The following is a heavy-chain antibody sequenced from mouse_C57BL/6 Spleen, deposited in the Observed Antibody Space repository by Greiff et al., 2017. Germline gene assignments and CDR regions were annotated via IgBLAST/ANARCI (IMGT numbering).Heavy chain of an antibody. CDR2: IRSKSNNYAT. V-gene: IGHV10-1*01. CDR3: VRQGDDYAFDY. Sequence: DVQLQESGGGLVQPKGSLKLSCAASGFSFNTYAMNWVRQAPGKGLEWVARIRSKSNNYATYYADSVKDRFTISRDDSESMLYLQMNNLKTEDTAMYYCVRQGDDYAFDYWGQGTTLTVSS. CDR1: GFSFNTYA. D-gene: IGHD2-4*01. J-gene: IGHJ2*01.